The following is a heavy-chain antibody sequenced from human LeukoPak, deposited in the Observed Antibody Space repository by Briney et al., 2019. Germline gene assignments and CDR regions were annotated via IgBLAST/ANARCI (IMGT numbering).Heavy chain of an antibody. CDR2: ISSNGGST. CDR3: ARVQNMGTYDY. Sequence: GGSLRLSCAASGFTFSSYAMHWVRQAPGKGLEYVSAISSNGGSTYYANSVKGRFTISRDNSKNTLYLQMGSLRAEDMAVYYCARVQNMGTYDYWGQGTLVTVSS. CDR1: GFTFSSYA. J-gene: IGHJ4*02. V-gene: IGHV3-64*01.